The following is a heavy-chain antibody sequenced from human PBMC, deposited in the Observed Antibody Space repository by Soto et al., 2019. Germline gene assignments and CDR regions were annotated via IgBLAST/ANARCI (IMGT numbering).Heavy chain of an antibody. V-gene: IGHV1-18*04. CDR2: ISAYNGNT. D-gene: IGHD1-20*01. CDR3: ARDPNNHYYNYNWFDP. J-gene: IGHJ5*02. CDR1: GYTFTSYG. Sequence: SVKVSCKASGYTFTSYGISWVRQAPVQGLEWMGWISAYNGNTNYAQKLQGRVTMTTDTSTSAAYMELRSLRSDDTAVYYCARDPNNHYYNYNWFDPWGQGTLVTVSS.